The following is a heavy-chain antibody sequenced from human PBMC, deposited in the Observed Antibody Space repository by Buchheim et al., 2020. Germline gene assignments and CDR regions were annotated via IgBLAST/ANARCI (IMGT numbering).Heavy chain of an antibody. CDR3: ARDQGGFDY. V-gene: IGHV3-30*03. CDR2: ISYDGSNK. Sequence: QVQLVESGGGVVQPGRSLRLSCAASGFTFSSYGMHWVRQAPGKGLEWVAVISYDGSNKYYADSVKGRFTISRDNAKNSLYLQMNSLRAEDTAVYYCARDQGGFDYWGQGTL. J-gene: IGHJ4*02. CDR1: GFTFSSYG. D-gene: IGHD1-26*01.